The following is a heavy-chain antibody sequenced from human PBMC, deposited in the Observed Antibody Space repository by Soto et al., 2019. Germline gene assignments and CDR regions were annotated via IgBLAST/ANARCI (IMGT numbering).Heavy chain of an antibody. D-gene: IGHD3-16*02. J-gene: IGHJ4*02. CDR3: ARALIKFGGVIARRY. Sequence: GGSLRLSCAASGFTFSSYSMNWVRQAPGKGLEWVSYISSSSSTIYYADSVKGRFTISRDNAKNSLYLQMNSLRDEDTAVYYCARALIKFGGVIARRYWGQGTLVTVSS. V-gene: IGHV3-48*02. CDR2: ISSSSSTI. CDR1: GFTFSSYS.